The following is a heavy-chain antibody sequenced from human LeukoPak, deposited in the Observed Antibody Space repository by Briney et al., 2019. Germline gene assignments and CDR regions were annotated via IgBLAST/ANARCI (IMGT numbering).Heavy chain of an antibody. CDR2: ISGSGGST. CDR1: GFTFSSYA. J-gene: IGHJ3*02. Sequence: PGGSLRLSCAASGFTFSSYAMSWVRQAPGKGLEWVSAISGSGGSTYYADSVKGRFTISRDNSKNTLHLQMNSLRAEDTAVYYCATQWLALDAFDIWGHGTMVTVSS. CDR3: ATQWLALDAFDI. V-gene: IGHV3-23*01. D-gene: IGHD6-19*01.